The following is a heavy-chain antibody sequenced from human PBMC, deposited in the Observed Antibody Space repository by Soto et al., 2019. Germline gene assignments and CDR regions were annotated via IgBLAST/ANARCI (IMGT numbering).Heavy chain of an antibody. CDR3: AKPTNDFWRIYGMDV. Sequence: PGGSLRLSCAASGFTFSSYGMHWVRQAPGKGLEWVAVISYDGSNKYYADSVKGRFTISRDNSKNTLYLQMNSLRAEDTAVYYCAKPTNDFWRIYGMDVWGQGTTVTVS. D-gene: IGHD3-3*01. CDR1: GFTFSSYG. J-gene: IGHJ6*02. V-gene: IGHV3-30*18. CDR2: ISYDGSNK.